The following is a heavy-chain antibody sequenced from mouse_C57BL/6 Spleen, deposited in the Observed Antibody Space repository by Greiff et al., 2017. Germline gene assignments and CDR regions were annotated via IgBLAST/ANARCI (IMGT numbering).Heavy chain of an antibody. D-gene: IGHD2-4*01. Sequence: QVQLQQPGAELVKPGASVKMSCKASGYTFTSYWITWVKQRPGQGLEWIGDIYPGSGSTNYNEKFKSKATLTVDTSSSTAYMQLSSLTSEDSAVYCWARDWGLRRGFDYWGQGTTLTVSS. V-gene: IGHV1-55*01. J-gene: IGHJ2*01. CDR2: IYPGSGST. CDR3: ARDWGLRRGFDY. CDR1: GYTFTSYW.